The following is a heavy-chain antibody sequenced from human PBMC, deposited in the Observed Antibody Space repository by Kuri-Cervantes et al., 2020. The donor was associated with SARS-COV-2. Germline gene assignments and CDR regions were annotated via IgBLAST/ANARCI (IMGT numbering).Heavy chain of an antibody. J-gene: IGHJ6*02. V-gene: IGHV3-30*02. CDR3: AKDLRGEYYDFWIGYYTGPLGGEGYYYYYGMDV. D-gene: IGHD3-3*01. CDR2: IRYDGSNK. Sequence: GESLKISCAASGFTFSSYSMHWVRQAPGKGLEWVAFIRYDGSNKYYADSVKGRFTISRDNSKNKLYLQMNSLRAEDTAVYYCAKDLRGEYYDFWIGYYTGPLGGEGYYYYYGMDVWGQGTTVTVSS. CDR1: GFTFSSYS.